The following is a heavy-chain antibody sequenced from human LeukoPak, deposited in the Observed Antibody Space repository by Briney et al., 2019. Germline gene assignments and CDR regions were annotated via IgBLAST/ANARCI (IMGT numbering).Heavy chain of an antibody. CDR1: GGTFSSYA. V-gene: IGHV1-69*13. D-gene: IGHD2-2*01. CDR3: ARVTGPRYCSSTIGPCYYYYGMDV. CDR2: IIPIFGTA. J-gene: IGHJ6*04. Sequence: SVKVSCKASGGTFSSYAISWVRQAPGQGLEWMGGIIPIFGTANYAQKFQGRVTITADESTSTAYMEMSSLRSEDTAVYYCARVTGPRYCSSTIGPCYYYYGMDVWGKGTTVTVSS.